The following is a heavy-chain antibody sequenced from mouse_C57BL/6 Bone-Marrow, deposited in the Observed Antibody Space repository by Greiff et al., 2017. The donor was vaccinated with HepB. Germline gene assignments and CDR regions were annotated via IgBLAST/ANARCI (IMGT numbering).Heavy chain of an antibody. V-gene: IGHV1-75*01. CDR2: IFPGSGST. D-gene: IGHD2-4*01. Sequence: VHLVESGPELVKPGASVKISCKASGYTFTDYYINWVKQRPGQGLEWIGWIFPGSGSTYYNEKFKGKATLTVDKSSSTAHMLLSSLTSEDSAVYFCARERFDYDDYAMDYWGQGTSVTVSS. J-gene: IGHJ4*01. CDR1: GYTFTDYY. CDR3: ARERFDYDDYAMDY.